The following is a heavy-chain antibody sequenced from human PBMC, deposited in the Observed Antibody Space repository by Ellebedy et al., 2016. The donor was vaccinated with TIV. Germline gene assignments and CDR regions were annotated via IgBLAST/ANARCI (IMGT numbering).Heavy chain of an antibody. J-gene: IGHJ3*02. D-gene: IGHD2-8*02. V-gene: IGHV3-74*01. CDR3: AAVQYWEAIFDM. CDR1: GFIFSGYW. Sequence: PGGSLRLSCAASGFIFSGYWMHLVRQAPGKGLEWVSRINSDGSDTAYADSVRGRFTISRDNAKNTLYLQMNSLRAEDTAVYYCAAVQYWEAIFDMWGQGTMVTVSS. CDR2: INSDGSDT.